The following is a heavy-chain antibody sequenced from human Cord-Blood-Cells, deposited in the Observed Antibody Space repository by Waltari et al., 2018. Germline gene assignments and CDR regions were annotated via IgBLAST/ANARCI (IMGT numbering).Heavy chain of an antibody. CDR2: ISYDGSNK. J-gene: IGHJ3*02. CDR3: AKDAFYDFWSGYYDAFDI. D-gene: IGHD3-3*01. Sequence: QVQLVASGGGVVQPGRSLRRSCAASGFSFRSYRMHWVRPAPGKGLVWVAVISYDGSNKYYADSVKGRFTISRDNSKNTLYLQMNSLRAEDTAVYYCAKDAFYDFWSGYYDAFDIWGQGTMVTVSS. CDR1: GFSFRSYR. V-gene: IGHV3-30*18.